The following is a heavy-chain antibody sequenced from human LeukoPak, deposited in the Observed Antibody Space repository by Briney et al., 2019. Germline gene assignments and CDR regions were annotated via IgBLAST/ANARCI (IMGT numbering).Heavy chain of an antibody. Sequence: PSETLSLTCTVSGGSISSGSYYWSWIRQPAGKGLEWIGYIYYSGSTNYNPSLKSRVTISVDTSKNQFSLKLSSVTAADTAVYYCARRGHSGPNWFDPWGQGTLVTVSS. CDR2: IYYSGST. CDR3: ARRGHSGPNWFDP. V-gene: IGHV4-61*10. CDR1: GGSISSGSYY. J-gene: IGHJ5*02. D-gene: IGHD6-25*01.